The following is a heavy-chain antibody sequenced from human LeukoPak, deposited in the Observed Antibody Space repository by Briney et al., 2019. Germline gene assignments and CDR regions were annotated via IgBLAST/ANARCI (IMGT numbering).Heavy chain of an antibody. Sequence: ASVKVSCKASGGTFSSYAISWVRQAPGQGLEWMGRIIPILGIANYAQKFQGRVTITADKSTSTAYMELSSLRSEDTAVYYCARPSGSYGPFDYWGQGTLVTVSS. J-gene: IGHJ4*02. CDR3: ARPSGSYGPFDY. D-gene: IGHD1-26*01. CDR1: GGTFSSYA. V-gene: IGHV1-69*04. CDR2: IIPILGIA.